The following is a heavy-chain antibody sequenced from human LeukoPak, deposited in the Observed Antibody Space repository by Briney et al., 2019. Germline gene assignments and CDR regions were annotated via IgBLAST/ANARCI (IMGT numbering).Heavy chain of an antibody. CDR3: SRDRRTWFDP. J-gene: IGHJ5*02. V-gene: IGHV3-74*01. CDR1: GFTLSRYW. Sequence: PGGSLRLSCAASGFTLSRYWMLWVRQVPGRGLVWVSRITSDGSDTIYADSVKGRFTISRDNAKNTLYLQMNSLRAEDTALYYCSRDRRTWFDPWGQGTLVTVSS. CDR2: ITSDGSDT.